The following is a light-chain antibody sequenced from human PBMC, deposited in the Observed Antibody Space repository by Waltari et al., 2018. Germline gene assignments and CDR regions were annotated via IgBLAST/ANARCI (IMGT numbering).Light chain of an antibody. CDR2: KSY. J-gene: IGLJ3*02. V-gene: IGLV1-47*01. CDR3: ATWDDSLSAWV. Sequence: QSVLTQPPSASGTPGQRATRPSSCGSVNTGPNPVYWSLQVPGTGPKLRIYKSYQQPSGVPDPFSGSRSGTTESLTISGLRSEDEADYYCATWDDSLSAWVFGGGTKLTVL. CDR1: SVNTGPNP.